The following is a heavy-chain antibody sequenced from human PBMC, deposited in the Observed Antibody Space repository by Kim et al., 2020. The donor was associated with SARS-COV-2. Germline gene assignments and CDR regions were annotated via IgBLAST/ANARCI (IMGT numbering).Heavy chain of an antibody. V-gene: IGHV3-73*01. J-gene: IGHJ4*02. CDR2: IRSKPNNYAT. CDR1: GFTFSASA. Sequence: GGSLRLSCAASGFTFSASAMHWVRQASGKGLEWVGRIRSKPNNYATSYAASVTGRFTISRDDSTNTVYLQMDSLKTDDTAVYFYSRHSGKHGDRGFDNWGQGTLVTVPS. CDR3: SRHSGKHGDRGFDN. D-gene: IGHD4-17*01.